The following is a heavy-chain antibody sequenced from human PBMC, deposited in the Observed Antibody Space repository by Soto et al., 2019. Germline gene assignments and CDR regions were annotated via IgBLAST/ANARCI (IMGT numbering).Heavy chain of an antibody. CDR3: DRRVPTAVYFYGMDV. J-gene: IGHJ6*02. CDR1: GGTFSSYA. Sequence: QVQLVQSGAEVKKPGSSVKVSCKASGGTFSSYAISWVRQAPGQGLEWMGGIIPIFGTANYAQKFQGRVTITADESTSTVYMELSRLRAEHTAVYYFDRRVPTAVYFYGMDVWGQGTMVTVSS. CDR2: IIPIFGTA. V-gene: IGHV1-69*12. D-gene: IGHD2-2*01.